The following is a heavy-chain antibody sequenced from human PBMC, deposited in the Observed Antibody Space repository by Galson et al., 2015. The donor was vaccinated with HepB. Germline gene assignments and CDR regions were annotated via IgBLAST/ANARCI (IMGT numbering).Heavy chain of an antibody. J-gene: IGHJ4*02. Sequence: SLRLSCAASGFTFSSCTMNWVRQAPGKGLEWVSSISGTSRNIYSADSVRGRFTISRDNAKNSLYLQMNSLGAEDTAIYYCASAFGSGGAYWGQGTLVTVS. D-gene: IGHD3-10*01. V-gene: IGHV3-21*01. CDR1: GFTFSSCT. CDR3: ASAFGSGGAY. CDR2: ISGTSRNI.